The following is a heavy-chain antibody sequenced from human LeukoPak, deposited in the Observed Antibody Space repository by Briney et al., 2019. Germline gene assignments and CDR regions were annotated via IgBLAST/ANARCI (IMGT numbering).Heavy chain of an antibody. D-gene: IGHD3-10*01. CDR3: SRDRVFDS. V-gene: IGHV3-48*03. Sequence: GRSLRLSCAASGFTFSSYEMNWVRQAPGKGLEWVSYISSTGSTVYYADSVKGRFTISRDNAKNSLYLQMNSLRAEDTAVYFCSRDRVFDSWGQGTLVTVSS. CDR1: GFTFSSYE. J-gene: IGHJ4*02. CDR2: ISSTGSTV.